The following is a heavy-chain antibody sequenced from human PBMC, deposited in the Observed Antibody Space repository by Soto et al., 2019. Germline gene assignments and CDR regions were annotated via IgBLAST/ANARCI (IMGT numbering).Heavy chain of an antibody. V-gene: IGHV1-2*04. CDR2: INPNSGGT. D-gene: IGHD2-2*01. CDR1: GYTFTGYY. Sequence: ASVKVSCKASGYTFTGYYMHWVRQAPGQGLEWMGWINPNSGGTNYAQKLQGWVTMTRDTSISTAYMELSRLRSDDTAVYYCARGTALREGAFDIWGQGTMVTVSS. CDR3: ARGTALREGAFDI. J-gene: IGHJ3*02.